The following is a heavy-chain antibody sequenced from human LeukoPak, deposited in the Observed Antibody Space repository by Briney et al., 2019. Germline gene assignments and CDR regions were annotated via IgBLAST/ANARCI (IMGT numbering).Heavy chain of an antibody. Sequence: SETLSLTCAVYGGSFSGYYCSWIRQPPGKGLEWIGEINHSGSTNYNPSLKSRVTISVDTSKNQFSLKLSSVTAAGTAVYYCASWERITMIVVAPSGFRYWGQGTLVTVSS. V-gene: IGHV4-34*01. CDR1: GGSFSGYY. CDR3: ASWERITMIVVAPSGFRY. CDR2: INHSGST. J-gene: IGHJ4*02. D-gene: IGHD3-22*01.